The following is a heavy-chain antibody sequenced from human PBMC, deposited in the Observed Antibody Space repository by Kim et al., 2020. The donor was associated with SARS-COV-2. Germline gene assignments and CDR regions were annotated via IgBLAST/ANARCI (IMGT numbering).Heavy chain of an antibody. J-gene: IGHJ6*01. V-gene: IGHV3-30*04. D-gene: IGHD2-15*01. CDR3: ASGGDIGVVLASHFHYYG. CDR2: ISYDGSTT. Sequence: GGSLRLSCAASGFTFSSYGMHWVRQAPGKGLEWVSVISYDGSTTNYADSVKGRFTISRDNSKNTLYLQMNSLRAEDTAVYYCASGGDIGVVLASHFHYYG. CDR1: GFTFSSYG.